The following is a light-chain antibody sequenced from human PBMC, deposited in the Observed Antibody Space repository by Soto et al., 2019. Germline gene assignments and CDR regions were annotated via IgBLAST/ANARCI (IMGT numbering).Light chain of an antibody. J-gene: IGKJ1*01. Sequence: IQLTQSPSSLSASVGDRVTITCRASQGISSYLAWYQQKPGKAPKLLIYAASTLQSGVPSRFSGSGSGTEFTLTISSLQPDDFATYYCQQYNSYWKFGQGTKVDIK. CDR1: QGISSY. CDR3: QQYNSYWK. CDR2: AAS. V-gene: IGKV1-9*01.